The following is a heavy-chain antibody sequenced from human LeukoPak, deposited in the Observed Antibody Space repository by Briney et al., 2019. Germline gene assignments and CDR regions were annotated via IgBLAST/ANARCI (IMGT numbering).Heavy chain of an antibody. CDR3: AKEAVPYYYGSGSGVGYFDY. Sequence: GGSLRLSCAASGFTVSSNYMSWVRQAPGKGLEWVSAFSGSGTSTYYADSVKGRFTISRDNSKNILFLQMNSLRAKDTAVYYCAKEAVPYYYGSGSGVGYFDYWGQGTLVTVSS. J-gene: IGHJ4*02. D-gene: IGHD3-10*01. CDR2: FSGSGTST. CDR1: GFTVSSNY. V-gene: IGHV3-23*01.